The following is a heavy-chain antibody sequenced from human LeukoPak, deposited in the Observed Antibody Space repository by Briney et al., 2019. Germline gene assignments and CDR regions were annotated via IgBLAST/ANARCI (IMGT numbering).Heavy chain of an antibody. CDR2: ISSSSSYI. CDR3: ARGEDLNWFDP. Sequence: GGSLRLSCAASGFTFSSYSMNWVRQAPGKGLEWVSSISSSSSYIYYADSVKGRFTISRDNAKNSLYLQMNSLRAEDTAVYYCARGEDLNWFDPWGQGTLVTVSS. D-gene: IGHD3-16*01. V-gene: IGHV3-21*04. CDR1: GFTFSSYS. J-gene: IGHJ5*02.